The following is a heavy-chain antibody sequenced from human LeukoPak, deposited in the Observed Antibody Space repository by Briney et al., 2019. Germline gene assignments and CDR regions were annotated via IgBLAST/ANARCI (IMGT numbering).Heavy chain of an antibody. CDR2: IHPGEYER. D-gene: IGHD6-25*01. CDR1: GYRFTSYW. J-gene: IGHJ5*02. Sequence: GESLKISCKASGYRFTSYWVGWVRQMPGKGLEWMGVIHPGEYERRYSPSFEGQVTISADKSISTAYMQWSSLKASDTAMYYCARRTDSGWKWFDPWGQGTLVTVSS. V-gene: IGHV5-51*01. CDR3: ARRTDSGWKWFDP.